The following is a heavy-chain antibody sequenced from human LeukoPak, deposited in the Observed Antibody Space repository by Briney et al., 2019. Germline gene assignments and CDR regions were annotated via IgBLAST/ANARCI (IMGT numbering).Heavy chain of an antibody. CDR1: GFTFSDAW. CDR3: TASMEVSTYFDY. Sequence: GRSLRLSCAASGFTFSDAWMNWVRQAPGKGLEWVGRIKSKTDGETTENAASVKGRFTISRDDSKNTLYLQMNSLKTEDTAVYYCTASMEVSTYFDYWGQGTLVTVSS. D-gene: IGHD5/OR15-5a*01. J-gene: IGHJ4*02. CDR2: IKSKTDGETT. V-gene: IGHV3-15*01.